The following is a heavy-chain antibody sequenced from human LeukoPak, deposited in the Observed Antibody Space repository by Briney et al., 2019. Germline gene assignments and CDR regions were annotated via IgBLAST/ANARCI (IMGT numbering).Heavy chain of an antibody. V-gene: IGHV3-53*04. J-gene: IGHJ4*02. CDR1: GFTVSSNY. CDR3: ARSKYSGYDSQGNFDY. D-gene: IGHD5-12*01. Sequence: PGGSLRLSCAASGFTVSSNYMSWVRQAPGKGLEWVSVIYSGGSTYYADSVKGRFTISRHNSKNTLYLQMNSLRAEDMAVYYCARSKYSGYDSQGNFDYWGQGTLVTVSS. CDR2: IYSGGST.